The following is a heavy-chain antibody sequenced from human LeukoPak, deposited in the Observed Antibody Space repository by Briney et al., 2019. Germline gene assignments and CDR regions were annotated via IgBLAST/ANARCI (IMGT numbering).Heavy chain of an antibody. J-gene: IGHJ4*02. Sequence: GESLKISCKGSGYSFTSYWICWVRQMPGKGLEWMGIIYPGDSDTRYSPSFQGQVTISADKSISTAYLQWSSLKASDTAMYYCARLSYYYDSSGYQYYFDYWGQGTLVTVSS. D-gene: IGHD3-22*01. CDR3: ARLSYYYDSSGYQYYFDY. CDR1: GYSFTSYW. CDR2: IYPGDSDT. V-gene: IGHV5-51*01.